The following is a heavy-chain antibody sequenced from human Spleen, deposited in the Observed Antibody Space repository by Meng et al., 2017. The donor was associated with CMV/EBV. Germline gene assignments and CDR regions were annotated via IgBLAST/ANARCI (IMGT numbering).Heavy chain of an antibody. V-gene: IGHV3-53*01. CDR1: GFTFSKYS. D-gene: IGHD3/OR15-3a*01. J-gene: IGHJ4*02. Sequence: GESLKISCAASGFTFSKYSMNWVRQAPGKGLEWVSVIYHGGSTYYADSVKGRFIISRDNSKNTLYLQMNSLRAEDTAVYYCVRYDFWSGPDWGQGTLVTVSS. CDR3: VRYDFWSGPD. CDR2: IYHGGST.